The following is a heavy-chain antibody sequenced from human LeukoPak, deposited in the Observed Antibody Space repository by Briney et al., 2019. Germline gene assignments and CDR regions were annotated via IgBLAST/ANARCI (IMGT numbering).Heavy chain of an antibody. Sequence: GGSLRLSCAASGFTFSSYSMNWVRQAPGKGLEWVSSISSSSSYIYYADSVKGRFTISRDNAKNSLYLQMNSLRAEDTAVYYCASWVGPVGAIPFDYWGQGTLVTVSS. CDR1: GFTFSSYS. V-gene: IGHV3-21*01. J-gene: IGHJ4*02. CDR3: ASWVGPVGAIPFDY. D-gene: IGHD1-26*01. CDR2: ISSSSSYI.